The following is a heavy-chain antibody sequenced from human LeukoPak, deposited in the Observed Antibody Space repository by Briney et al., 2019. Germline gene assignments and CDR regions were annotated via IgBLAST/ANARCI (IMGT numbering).Heavy chain of an antibody. CDR3: ARDGGSTIYYYYGMDV. CDR2: IIPIFGTA. CDR1: GGTFSSYA. J-gene: IGHJ6*02. V-gene: IGHV1-69*13. Sequence: SVKVSCKASGGTFSSYAISWVRQAPGQGLEWMGGIIPIFGTANYAQKFQGRVTITADESTSTAYMELSSLRSEVTAVYYCARDGGSTIYYYYGMDVWGQGTTVTVSS. D-gene: IGHD2-2*01.